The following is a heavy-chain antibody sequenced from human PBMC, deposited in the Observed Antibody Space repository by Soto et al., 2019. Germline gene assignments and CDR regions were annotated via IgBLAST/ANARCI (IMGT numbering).Heavy chain of an antibody. CDR1: GGTFSSYT. J-gene: IGHJ5*02. CDR3: ARDKGEAKIRSGWFDP. Sequence: QVQLVQSGAEVKKPGSSVKVSCKASGGTFSSYTISWVRQAPGQGLEWMGRIIPILGIANYAQKFQGRVRITADKTTSTAYMELSSMRSEDTAVYYCARDKGEAKIRSGWFDPWGQGTLVTVSS. CDR2: IIPILGIA. D-gene: IGHD5-12*01. V-gene: IGHV1-69*08.